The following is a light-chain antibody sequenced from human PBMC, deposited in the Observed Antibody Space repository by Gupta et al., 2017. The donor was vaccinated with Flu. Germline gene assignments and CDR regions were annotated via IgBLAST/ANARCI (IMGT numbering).Light chain of an antibody. Sequence: DIVMTQSPVSLPVTPGEPASISCRSSQSRLHGNGHNSLDWYVQKPGQSPQPLIYLGSHRASAVPDSFSGCGSGSAFTLEIIRVEAEAVGVYYCIQALQTPPTFGGGTMVEIK. CDR2: LGS. V-gene: IGKV2-28*01. J-gene: IGKJ4*01. CDR3: IQALQTPPT. CDR1: QSRLHGNGHNS.